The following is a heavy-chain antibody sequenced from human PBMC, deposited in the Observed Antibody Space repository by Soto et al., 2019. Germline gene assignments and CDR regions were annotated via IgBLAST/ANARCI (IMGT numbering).Heavy chain of an antibody. CDR2: IDYSGST. Sequence: SETLSLTGTXXXXXXXXXSYYWGXXXHPXGKGRGWIGSIDYSGSTYYNPALKSRVTISVDTSKNQFSLKLSSVTAEHTAVYYCARLYSGYVGLAFDLWGQGKM. V-gene: IGHV4-39*01. CDR3: ARLYSGYVGLAFDL. CDR1: XXXXXXXSYY. D-gene: IGHD5-12*01. J-gene: IGHJ3*01.